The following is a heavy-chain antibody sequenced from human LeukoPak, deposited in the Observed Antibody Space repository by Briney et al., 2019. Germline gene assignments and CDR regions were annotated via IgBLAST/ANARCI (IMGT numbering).Heavy chain of an antibody. D-gene: IGHD3-16*01. CDR3: AREGSAVWDY. CDR2: INHSGST. CDR1: GGSFSGYY. Sequence: PSETLSLTCVVYGGSFSGYYWSWIRQPPGKGMEWIGEINHSGSTNYNPSLKTRVTISVDTPKNQFSLKLSSVTAADTAVYYCAREGSAVWDYWGQGTLVTVSS. V-gene: IGHV4-34*01. J-gene: IGHJ4*02.